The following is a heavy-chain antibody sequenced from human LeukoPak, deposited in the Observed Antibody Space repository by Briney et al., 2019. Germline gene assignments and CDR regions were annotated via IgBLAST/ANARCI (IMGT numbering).Heavy chain of an antibody. CDR3: ASENVGVTDY. J-gene: IGHJ4*02. CDR2: INTNTGNP. V-gene: IGHV7-4-1*02. D-gene: IGHD2-8*01. CDR1: GYSFSSYA. Sequence: EASVKVSCTASGYSFSSYAMNWVRQAPGQGLEWMGWINTNTGNPTYAQGFIGRFVFSLDTSVSTAYLQISSLKAEDTAVYYCASENVGVTDYWGQGTLVTVSS.